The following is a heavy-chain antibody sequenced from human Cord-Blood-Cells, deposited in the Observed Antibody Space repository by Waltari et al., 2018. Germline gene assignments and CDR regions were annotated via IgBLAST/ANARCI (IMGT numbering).Heavy chain of an antibody. V-gene: IGHV4-34*01. Sequence: QVQLQQWGAGLLKPSETLSLTCAVYGGSFSGYYWSWIRQPPGKGLEWIGEINHSGSTNYNPSLKRRVTISVDTSKNQFSLKLSSVTAADTAVYYCARGASSGYYYYYYYYGMDVWGQGTTVTVSS. CDR1: GGSFSGYY. D-gene: IGHD3-22*01. CDR3: ARGASSGYYYYYYYYGMDV. J-gene: IGHJ6*02. CDR2: INHSGST.